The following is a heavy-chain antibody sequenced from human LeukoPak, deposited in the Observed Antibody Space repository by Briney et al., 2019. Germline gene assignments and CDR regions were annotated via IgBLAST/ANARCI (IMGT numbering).Heavy chain of an antibody. V-gene: IGHV3-33*01. Sequence: GGSLRLSCAASGFSFSAYGVHWVRQAPGKGLEWVAVIWYDGSSKDYADSVKGRFTLSRDNSKNTLYLQMNSLTVEDTAVYYCARSQSSSLIDYWGQGTLVTVSP. CDR1: GFSFSAYG. D-gene: IGHD6-13*01. J-gene: IGHJ4*02. CDR3: ARSQSSSLIDY. CDR2: IWYDGSSK.